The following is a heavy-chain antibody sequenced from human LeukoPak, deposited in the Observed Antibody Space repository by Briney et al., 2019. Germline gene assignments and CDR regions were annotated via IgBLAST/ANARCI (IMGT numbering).Heavy chain of an antibody. CDR1: GGSISSSSYY. Sequence: SETLSLTCTVSGGSISSSSYYWGWIRQPPGKGLEWIRSIYYSGSTYYNPSLKSRVTISVDTSKNQFSLKLSSVTAADTAVYYCARTGSTVTMLYPFDHWGQGTLVTVSS. D-gene: IGHD4-17*01. CDR2: IYYSGST. CDR3: ARTGSTVTMLYPFDH. V-gene: IGHV4-39*07. J-gene: IGHJ4*02.